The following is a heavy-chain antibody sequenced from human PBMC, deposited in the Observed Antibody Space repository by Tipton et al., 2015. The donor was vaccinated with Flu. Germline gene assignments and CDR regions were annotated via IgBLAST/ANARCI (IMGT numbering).Heavy chain of an antibody. Sequence: VQLVQSGAEVKKPGESLKISCKGSGSSFSSYWIAWVRQMPGKGLEWMGIIYPDDSDTKYSPSFQGQVTISADQSSSTAYLQWSSLKASDTAMYYCARQDCSSSTCYIDYWGQGTLVTVSS. D-gene: IGHD2-2*02. V-gene: IGHV5-51*01. J-gene: IGHJ4*02. CDR1: GSSFSSYW. CDR2: IYPDDSDT. CDR3: ARQDCSSSTCYIDY.